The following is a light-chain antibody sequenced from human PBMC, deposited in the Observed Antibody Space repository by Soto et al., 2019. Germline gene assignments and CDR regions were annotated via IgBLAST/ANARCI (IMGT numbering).Light chain of an antibody. Sequence: EIAMTQSPATLSVSPGERATLSCRASQSVSSNLAWYQQEPGQAPRLLIYDASTRATGIPARFSGSGSGTEFTLTISSLQSEDFAVYYCQQYNNWPPVTFGQGTKLEIK. CDR1: QSVSSN. CDR2: DAS. J-gene: IGKJ2*01. V-gene: IGKV3-15*01. CDR3: QQYNNWPPVT.